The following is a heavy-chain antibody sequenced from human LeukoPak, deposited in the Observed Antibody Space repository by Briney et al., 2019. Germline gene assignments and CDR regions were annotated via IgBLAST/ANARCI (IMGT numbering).Heavy chain of an antibody. CDR3: ARDSNYYDSSAYYDTFDI. CDR2: IKKDGSVK. J-gene: IGHJ3*02. CDR1: GFSLNTYW. V-gene: IGHV3-7*01. Sequence: GGSLTLSCEASGFSLNTYWMAWVRQAPGKGLEWVANIKKDGSVKHYVDSVKGRFTISRDNAKNSLYLQMSGLRAEDSAVYYCARDSNYYDSSAYYDTFDIWGQGTTVTVSS. D-gene: IGHD3-22*01.